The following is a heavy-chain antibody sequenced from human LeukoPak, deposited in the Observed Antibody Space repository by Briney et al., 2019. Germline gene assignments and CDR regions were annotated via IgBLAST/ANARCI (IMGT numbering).Heavy chain of an antibody. CDR1: GFTFSSYS. V-gene: IGHV3-21*01. D-gene: IGHD6-19*01. Sequence: PGGSLRLSCAASGFTFSSYSMNWVRQAPGKGLEWVSSISSSSSYIYYADSVKGQFTISRDNAKNSLYLQMNSLRAEDTAVYYCARDGRLGGMDVWGQGTTVTVSS. CDR3: ARDGRLGGMDV. J-gene: IGHJ6*02. CDR2: ISSSSSYI.